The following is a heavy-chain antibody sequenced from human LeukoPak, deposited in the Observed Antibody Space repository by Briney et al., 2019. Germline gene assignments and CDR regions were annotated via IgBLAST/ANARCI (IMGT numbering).Heavy chain of an antibody. CDR3: ARVLLYGSSPYDY. D-gene: IGHD6-13*01. V-gene: IGHV3-30*05. CDR2: ISHDGSNK. Sequence: GGSLRLSCAASGFTFSSYGMHWVRQAPGKGLQWVALISHDGSNKYYADSVKGRFTISRDNSKNTLYLQMNSLRAEDTAVYYCARVLLYGSSPYDYWGQGTLVTVSS. CDR1: GFTFSSYG. J-gene: IGHJ4*02.